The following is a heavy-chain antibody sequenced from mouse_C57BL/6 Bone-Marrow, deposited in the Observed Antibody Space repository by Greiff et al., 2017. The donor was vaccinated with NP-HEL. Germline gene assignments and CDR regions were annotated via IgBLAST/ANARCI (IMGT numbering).Heavy chain of an antibody. CDR1: GFSLTSYG. J-gene: IGHJ1*03. CDR2: IWRGGGT. V-gene: IGHV2-4*01. Sequence: VQLQQSGPGLVQPSQSLSITCTVSGFSLTSYGVHWVRQPPGKGLEWLGVIWRGGGTDYNAAFISRLSISKDNSKSQVFFKMNSLQADDTAIYYCAKRVHWYFDVWGTGTTVTVSS. CDR3: AKRVHWYFDV.